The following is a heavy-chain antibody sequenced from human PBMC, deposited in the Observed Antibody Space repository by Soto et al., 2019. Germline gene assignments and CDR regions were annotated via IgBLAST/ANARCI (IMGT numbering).Heavy chain of an antibody. D-gene: IGHD2-15*01. CDR2: ISTGDSPI. CDR1: GFTFINYA. J-gene: IGHJ4*02. CDR3: ATVCRFCSGSNSLY. Sequence: PGGSLRLSCAASGFTFINYAMNWVRQAPGKGLEWVSYISTGDSPIYYADSVKGRFTISRDNAKKSLYLQMISLRAEDTAVYYCATVCRFCSGSNSLYWGRGTLVTVSS. V-gene: IGHV3-48*01.